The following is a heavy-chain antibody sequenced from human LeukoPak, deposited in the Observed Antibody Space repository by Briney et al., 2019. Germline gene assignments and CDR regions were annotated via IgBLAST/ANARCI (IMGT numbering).Heavy chain of an antibody. CDR1: GFTFSSYS. D-gene: IGHD3-3*01. V-gene: IGHV3-23*01. CDR2: ISGSGGST. Sequence: GGSLRLSCAASGFTFSSYSMNWVRQAPGKGLEWVSAISGSGGSTYYADSVKGRFTISRDNSKNTLYLQMNSLRAEDTAVYYCAKDRRGTIFGVVSSTDAFDIWGQGTMVTVSS. J-gene: IGHJ3*02. CDR3: AKDRRGTIFGVVSSTDAFDI.